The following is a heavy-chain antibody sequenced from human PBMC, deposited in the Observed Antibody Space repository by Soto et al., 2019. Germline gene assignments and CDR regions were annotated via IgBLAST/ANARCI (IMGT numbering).Heavy chain of an antibody. V-gene: IGHV3-43*01. D-gene: IGHD2-21*01. CDR2: IRVDGTDI. Sequence: EVQLVQSGGRVVPPGGSLRISCAASGFDFNRFTMHWVRQTPERGLQWVSYIRVDGTDIRYADSVRGRFTISRDNTKNSLYLQMYSLTTEDTALYYCAKERDCGGVCFSFDFWGQGALVTVSS. CDR3: AKERDCGGVCFSFDF. J-gene: IGHJ4*02. CDR1: GFDFNRFT.